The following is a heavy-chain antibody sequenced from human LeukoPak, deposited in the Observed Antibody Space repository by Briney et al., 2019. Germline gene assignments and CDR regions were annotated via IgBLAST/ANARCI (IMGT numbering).Heavy chain of an antibody. CDR2: IYTSGST. V-gene: IGHV4-4*07. Sequence: SETLSLTCTVSGGSISSYYWSWIRQPAGKGLEWIGRIYTSGSTNYNPSLKSRVTMSVDTSKNQFSLKLSSVTAADTAVYYCARSAGHCSSTSCYPGYYYYGMDVWGQGTTVTVSS. CDR3: ARSAGHCSSTSCYPGYYYYGMDV. CDR1: GGSISSYY. D-gene: IGHD2-2*01. J-gene: IGHJ6*02.